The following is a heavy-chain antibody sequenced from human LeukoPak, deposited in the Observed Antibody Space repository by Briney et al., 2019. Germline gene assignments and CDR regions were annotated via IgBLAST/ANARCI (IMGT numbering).Heavy chain of an antibody. J-gene: IGHJ4*02. CDR2: INSDVSST. CDR3: VRDAEYEGRERTGYCYLDQ. Sequence: GGSLRLSSAASGCTFSSYCMHLGPPTPRRGLVWVSHINSDVSSTSYADSVKGRFTISRDNSKNTLYLQMNSLKVEDRAVYYCVRDAEYEGRERTGYCYLDQWGQGTQVTVSS. CDR1: GCTFSSYC. V-gene: IGHV3-74*01. D-gene: IGHD3/OR15-3a*01.